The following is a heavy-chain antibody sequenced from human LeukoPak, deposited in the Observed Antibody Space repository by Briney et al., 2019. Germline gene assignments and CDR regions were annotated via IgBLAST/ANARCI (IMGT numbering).Heavy chain of an antibody. CDR1: GFTFSDYY. CDR3: ARAQDSSGYYTLEYYYYYYYMDV. D-gene: IGHD3-22*01. CDR2: ISSSGSTI. V-gene: IGHV3-11*01. Sequence: PGGSLRLSCAASGFTFSDYYMSWIRQAPGKGLEWVSYISSSGSTIYYADSVKGRFTIPRDNAKNSLYLQMNSLRAEDTAVYYCARAQDSSGYYTLEYYYYYYYMDVWGKGTTVTVSS. J-gene: IGHJ6*03.